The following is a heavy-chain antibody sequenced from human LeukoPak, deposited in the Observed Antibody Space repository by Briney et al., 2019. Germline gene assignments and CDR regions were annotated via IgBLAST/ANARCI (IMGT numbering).Heavy chain of an antibody. CDR3: AKVEKLLPKYYFDY. V-gene: IGHV3-30*18. CDR1: GFSFSNYW. Sequence: GGSLRLSCAASGFSFSNYWMSWVRQAAGKGLEWVALISYDGSNKDFADSAKGRFTISRDNSKNTLYLQMNSLRAEDTAVYYCAKVEKLLPKYYFDYWGQGTLVTVSS. J-gene: IGHJ4*02. CDR2: ISYDGSNK. D-gene: IGHD1-26*01.